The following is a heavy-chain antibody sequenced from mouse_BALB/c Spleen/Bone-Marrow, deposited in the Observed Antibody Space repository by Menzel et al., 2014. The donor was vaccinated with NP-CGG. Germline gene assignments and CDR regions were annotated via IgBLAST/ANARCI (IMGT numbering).Heavy chain of an antibody. J-gene: IGHJ3*01. CDR2: INPDSSTI. V-gene: IGHV4-1*02. CDR1: GFDFCRYW. Sequence: EGQGVESGGGLGQPGGSLKLSCAASGFDFCRYWMSWVRQAPGKGLEWIGEINPDSSTINYTPSLKDKFIISRDNAKNTLYLQKSKVRSEDTALYYCTRLHYYGYSAYWGQGTLVTVST. CDR3: TRLHYYGYSAY. D-gene: IGHD1-2*01.